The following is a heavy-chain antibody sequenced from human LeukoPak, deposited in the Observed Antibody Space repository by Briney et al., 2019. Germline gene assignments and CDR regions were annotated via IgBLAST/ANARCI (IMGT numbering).Heavy chain of an antibody. Sequence: PGGSLRLSCAASGFTFSSYEMNWVRQAPGKGLEWVSYISSSGSTIYYADSVKGRFTISRDNAKNSLYLQMNSLRAEDTAVYYCAREVLVGATSPYYYYGMDVWGQGTTVTVSS. J-gene: IGHJ6*02. CDR3: AREVLVGATSPYYYYGMDV. CDR1: GFTFSSYE. D-gene: IGHD1-26*01. CDR2: ISSSGSTI. V-gene: IGHV3-48*03.